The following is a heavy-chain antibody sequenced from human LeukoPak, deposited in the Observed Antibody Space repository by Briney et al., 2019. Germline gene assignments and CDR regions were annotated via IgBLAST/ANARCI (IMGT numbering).Heavy chain of an antibody. J-gene: IGHJ5*02. CDR1: GGSISSYY. CDR2: IYYSGST. V-gene: IGHV4-59*12. D-gene: IGHD2-2*02. Sequence: SETLSLTCTVSGGSISSYYWSWIRQPPGKGLEWIGYIYYSGSTSYNPSLKSRVTISVDTSKNQFSLKLSSVTAADTAVYYCARGRYCSSTSCHIRRFDPWGQGTLVTVSS. CDR3: ARGRYCSSTSCHIRRFDP.